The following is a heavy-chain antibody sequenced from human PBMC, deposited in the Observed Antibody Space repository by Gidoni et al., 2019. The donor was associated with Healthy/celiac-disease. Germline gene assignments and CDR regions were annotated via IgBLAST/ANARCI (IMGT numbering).Heavy chain of an antibody. Sequence: EVQLVESGGGLVKPGGSLRLSCAASGFTFSSYSMTWVRQAPGKGLEWVSSISSSSSYIYYADSVKGRFTISRDNAKNSLYLQMNSLRAEDTAVYYCARDLFRSMVRGPFWGQGTLVTVSS. J-gene: IGHJ4*02. CDR2: ISSSSSYI. CDR1: GFTFSSYS. V-gene: IGHV3-21*01. CDR3: ARDLFRSMVRGPF. D-gene: IGHD3-10*01.